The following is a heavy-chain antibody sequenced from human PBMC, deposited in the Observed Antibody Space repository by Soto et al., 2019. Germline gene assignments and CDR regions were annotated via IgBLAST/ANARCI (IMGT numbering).Heavy chain of an antibody. V-gene: IGHV3-23*01. CDR3: AKDRSGGSGIGYMDV. CDR2: ISGSGGST. Sequence: GGSLRLSCAASGFTFSSYAMSWVRQAPGKGLEWVSAISGSGGSTYYADSVKGRFTISRDNSKNTLYLQMNSLRAEDTAVYYCAKDRSGGSGIGYMDVWGKGTTVTVSS. CDR1: GFTFSSYA. D-gene: IGHD2-15*01. J-gene: IGHJ6*03.